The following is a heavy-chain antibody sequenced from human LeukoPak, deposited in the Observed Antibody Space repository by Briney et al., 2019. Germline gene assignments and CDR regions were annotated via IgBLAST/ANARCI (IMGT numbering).Heavy chain of an antibody. CDR3: AKDPHYGSGSPPDY. V-gene: IGHV3-23*01. CDR1: GFTFSSYG. CDR2: ISGSGGST. Sequence: GGSLRLSCAASGFTFSSYGMSWVRQAPGKGLEWVSAISGSGGSTYYADSVKGRFTISRDNSKNTLYLQMNSLRAEDTAVYYCAKDPHYGSGSPPDYWGQGTLVTVSS. J-gene: IGHJ4*02. D-gene: IGHD3-10*01.